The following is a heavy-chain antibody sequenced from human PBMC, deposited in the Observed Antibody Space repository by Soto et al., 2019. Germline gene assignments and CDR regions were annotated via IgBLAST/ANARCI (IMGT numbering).Heavy chain of an antibody. V-gene: IGHV1-3*01. Sequence: ASVKVSCRASGYTFTSYAMHWVRQAPGQRLEWMGWINAGNGNTKYSQKFQGRVTITRDTSASTAYMELSSLRSEDTAVYYCASRSRPSLDYYYGMDVWGQGTTVTVSS. CDR1: GYTFTSYA. CDR2: INAGNGNT. J-gene: IGHJ6*02. CDR3: ASRSRPSLDYYYGMDV.